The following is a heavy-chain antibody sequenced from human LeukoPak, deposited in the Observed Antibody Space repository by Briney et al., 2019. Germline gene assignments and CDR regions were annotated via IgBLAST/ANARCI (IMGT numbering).Heavy chain of an antibody. D-gene: IGHD3-22*01. CDR1: GFTFSSYS. Sequence: GGSLRLSCAASGFTFSSYSMNWVRQAPGKGLEWVSYISSSSSTIYYADSVKGRFTISRDNAKNSLYLQMNSLRAEDTAVYYCARDHDYYDSSGYSSYYGMDVWGQGTTVTVSS. J-gene: IGHJ6*02. CDR2: ISSSSSTI. V-gene: IGHV3-48*04. CDR3: ARDHDYYDSSGYSSYYGMDV.